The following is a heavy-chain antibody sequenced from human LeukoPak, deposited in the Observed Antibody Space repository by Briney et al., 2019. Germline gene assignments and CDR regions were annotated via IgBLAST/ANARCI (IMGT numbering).Heavy chain of an antibody. CDR2: IYYSGST. Sequence: SETLSLTCTVSGGSISSSSYYWGWIRQPPGKGLEWIGSIYYSGSTYYNPSLKSRVTISVDTSKNQFSLKLSSVTAADTAVYYCARRPSSALDYWGQGTLVTVSS. CDR3: ARRPSSALDY. V-gene: IGHV4-39*01. D-gene: IGHD3-22*01. J-gene: IGHJ4*02. CDR1: GGSISSSSYY.